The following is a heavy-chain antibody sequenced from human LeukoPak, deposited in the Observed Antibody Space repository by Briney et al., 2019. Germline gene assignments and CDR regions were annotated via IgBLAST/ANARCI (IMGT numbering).Heavy chain of an antibody. V-gene: IGHV3-74*01. CDR3: ARDSGYESWRSFRGGMDV. J-gene: IGHJ6*03. Sequence: AGSLRLSCAASGFTFSSSWMHWVRQAPGKGLGWVSRITRDGSSTTYAASVKGRSTTSRDNATNTLYLQMDSLRDNDTAVYYWARDSGYESWRSFRGGMDVWGNGTTVIASS. CDR2: ITRDGSST. CDR1: GFTFSSSW. D-gene: IGHD3-16*01.